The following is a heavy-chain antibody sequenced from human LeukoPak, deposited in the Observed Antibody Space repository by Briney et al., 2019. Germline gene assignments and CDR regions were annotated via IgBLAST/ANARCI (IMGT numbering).Heavy chain of an antibody. V-gene: IGHV1-18*01. J-gene: IGHJ4*02. D-gene: IGHD2-21*02. CDR1: GYTFTSYG. CDR2: ISAYNGNT. Sequence: ASVKVSCKASGYTFTSYGISWVRQAPEQGLEWMGWISAYNGNTNYAQKLQGRVTMTTDTSTSTAYMELRSLRSDDTAVYYCARQYCGGDCYPDDYWGQGTLVTVSS. CDR3: ARQYCGGDCYPDDY.